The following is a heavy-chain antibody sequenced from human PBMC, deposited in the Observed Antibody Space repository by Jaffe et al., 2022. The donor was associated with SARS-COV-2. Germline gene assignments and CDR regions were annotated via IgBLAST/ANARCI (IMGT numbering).Heavy chain of an antibody. CDR3: ARIGGVVVVPTAISNDAFDI. J-gene: IGHJ3*02. V-gene: IGHV3-30*04. Sequence: QVQLVESGGGVVPPGRSLRLSCAASGFTFSSFAMHWVRQAPGKGLEWVAVTSYDGRYKYYADSVKGRFTISRDNSNNTLFVQMNNLRPEDTAVYYCARIGGVVVVPTAISNDAFDIWGQGTLVTVSS. CDR2: TSYDGRYK. D-gene: IGHD2-2*01. CDR1: GFTFSSFA.